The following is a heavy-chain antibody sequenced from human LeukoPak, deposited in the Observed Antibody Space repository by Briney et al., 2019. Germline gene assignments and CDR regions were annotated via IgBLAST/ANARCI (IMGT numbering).Heavy chain of an antibody. Sequence: PGGSLRHSCAASGFTFFNSAMSWVRQAPGEGLECVSSINNVGSSTYFADSVKGRFTISRDNSKNTVYLQMNSLRAENTAVYYCAKDCVSPLSSPCFCDWGQGTLVTVSS. CDR2: INNVGSST. V-gene: IGHV3-23*01. D-gene: IGHD3-3*01. CDR3: AKDCVSPLSSPCFCD. CDR1: GFTFFNSA. J-gene: IGHJ4*02.